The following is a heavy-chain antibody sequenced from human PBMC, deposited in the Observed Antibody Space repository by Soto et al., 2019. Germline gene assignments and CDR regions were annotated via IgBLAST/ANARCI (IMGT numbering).Heavy chain of an antibody. V-gene: IGHV1-69*13. CDR2: IIPIFGTA. CDR3: AREVPPDSIIYGDYVRWNWFDP. J-gene: IGHJ5*02. CDR1: GGTFSSYA. D-gene: IGHD4-17*01. Sequence: ASVKVSCKASGGTFSSYAISWVRQAPGQGLEWMGGIIPIFGTANYAQKFQGRVTITADESTSTAYMELSSLRSEDTAVYYCAREVPPDSIIYGDYVRWNWFDPWGQGTLVTVSS.